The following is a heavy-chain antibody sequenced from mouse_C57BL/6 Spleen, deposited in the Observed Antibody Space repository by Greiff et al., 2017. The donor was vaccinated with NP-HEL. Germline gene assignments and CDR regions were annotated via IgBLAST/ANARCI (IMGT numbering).Heavy chain of an antibody. Sequence: EVKLQESGGGLVQPKGSLKLSCAASGFSFNTYAMNWVRQAPGKGLEWVARIRSKSNNYATYYADSVKDRFTISRDDSESMLYLQMNNLKTEDTAMYYCVRHEVSDWYFDVWGTGTTVTVSS. J-gene: IGHJ1*03. CDR2: IRSKSNNYAT. CDR1: GFSFNTYA. D-gene: IGHD2-14*01. CDR3: VRHEVSDWYFDV. V-gene: IGHV10-1*01.